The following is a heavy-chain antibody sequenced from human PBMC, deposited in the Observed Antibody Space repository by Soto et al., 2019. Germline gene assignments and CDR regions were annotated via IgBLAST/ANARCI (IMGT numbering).Heavy chain of an antibody. J-gene: IGHJ3*01. V-gene: IGHV4-59*01. D-gene: IGHD3-22*01. CDR1: GGSNSNDY. Sequence: QVQLQESGPGLLKPSETLSLTCTVSGGSNSNDYWSWIRQPPGKGLEWIGYIFYSGSTNYNPSLKRRVTISVDTSKNQFSLKLSSVTAADTAVYFCARGGGYYDDTFDVWGQGTMVTVSS. CDR3: ARGGGYYDDTFDV. CDR2: IFYSGST.